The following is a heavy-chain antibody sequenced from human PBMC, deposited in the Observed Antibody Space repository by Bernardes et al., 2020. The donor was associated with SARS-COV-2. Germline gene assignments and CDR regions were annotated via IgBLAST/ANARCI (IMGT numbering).Heavy chain of an antibody. CDR2: MRSKAKGYAT. CDR1: GFNFRGSA. Sequence: GGPLQVCCGTSGFNFRGSAIQWVRQAPGKGLDWVGRMRSKAKGYATTYLASGRGRFIISRDDSTYTAYLQIKSLKIEDTAVYYCTGDYLYWGQGTLVTVSS. V-gene: IGHV3-73*01. J-gene: IGHJ4*02. D-gene: IGHD4-17*01. CDR3: TGDYLY.